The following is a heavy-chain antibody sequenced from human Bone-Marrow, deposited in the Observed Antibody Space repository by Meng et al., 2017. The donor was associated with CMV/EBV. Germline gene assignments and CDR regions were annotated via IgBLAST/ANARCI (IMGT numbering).Heavy chain of an antibody. J-gene: IGHJ4*02. CDR3: ARAHCSSTSCLIDY. Sequence: QVEVVQSGAEEKTPGAYVKVSCKDAGYPFNGYYMHWVRQAPGQGLAWMGRLNPNRGGTNYAQKYQGRVTMTRDTSISTAYMKLSRLRSDDTAVYYCARAHCSSTSCLIDYWGQGTLVTVSS. CDR2: LNPNRGGT. D-gene: IGHD2-2*01. V-gene: IGHV1-2*06. CDR1: GYPFNGYY.